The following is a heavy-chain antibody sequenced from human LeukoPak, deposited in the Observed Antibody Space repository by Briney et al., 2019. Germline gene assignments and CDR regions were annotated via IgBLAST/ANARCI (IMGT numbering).Heavy chain of an antibody. CDR1: GGSISSYY. D-gene: IGHD2-15*01. J-gene: IGHJ3*02. Sequence: SETLSLTCTVSGGSISSYYRSWIRQPPGKGLDWIGYVSFGGGTNYNPSLKSRVITSADTSKNQFSLNLTSVTAADTAVYYCVRASVESGGAFDIRGQGTMVTVSS. CDR2: VSFGGGT. V-gene: IGHV4-59*01. CDR3: VRASVESGGAFDI.